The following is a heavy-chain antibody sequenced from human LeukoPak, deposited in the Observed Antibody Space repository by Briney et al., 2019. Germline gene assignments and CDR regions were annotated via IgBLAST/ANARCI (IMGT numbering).Heavy chain of an antibody. CDR2: INPNSGGT. CDR1: GYTFTGYY. Sequence: ASVKVSCKASGYTFTGYYMHWVRQAPGQGLEWMGWINPNSGGTNYAQKFQGRVTMTRDTSISTAYMELSRLRSDDTAVYYCARNAYCDFWSGFGLSYYYYYGMDVWGQGTTVTVSS. V-gene: IGHV1-2*02. J-gene: IGHJ6*02. D-gene: IGHD3-3*01. CDR3: ARNAYCDFWSGFGLSYYYYYGMDV.